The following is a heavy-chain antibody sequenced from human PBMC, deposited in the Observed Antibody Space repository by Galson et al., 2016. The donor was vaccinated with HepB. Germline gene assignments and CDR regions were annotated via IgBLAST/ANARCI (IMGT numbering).Heavy chain of an antibody. CDR2: ISRDSNTI. CDR3: ASALGIRDYYGMDV. D-gene: IGHD7-27*01. Sequence: QRLSCAASGFSFSDYSLNWVRQAPGKGLEWVAYISRDSNTIHYADSVKGRFTISRDNAKNSLYLQMNSLRDEDTAVYYCASALGIRDYYGMDVWGQGTTVTVSS. J-gene: IGHJ6*02. V-gene: IGHV3-48*02. CDR1: GFSFSDYS.